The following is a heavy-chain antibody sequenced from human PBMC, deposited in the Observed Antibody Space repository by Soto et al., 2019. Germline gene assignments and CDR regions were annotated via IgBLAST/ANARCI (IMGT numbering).Heavy chain of an antibody. D-gene: IGHD6-25*01. Sequence: PGGSLRLSCAASGFTFSRYGMNWARQAPGKGLELVSSISGLSSYIYYADSVKGRFTVSRDNAKNSLYVQMNSLRAEDTAVYYCARDPQQRLADSYYYGMDVWGQGTTVTVSS. CDR1: GFTFSRYG. V-gene: IGHV3-21*06. CDR3: ARDPQQRLADSYYYGMDV. CDR2: ISGLSSYI. J-gene: IGHJ6*02.